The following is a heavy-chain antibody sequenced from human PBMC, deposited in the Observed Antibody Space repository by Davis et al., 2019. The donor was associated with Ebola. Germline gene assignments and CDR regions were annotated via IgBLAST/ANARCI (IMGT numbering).Heavy chain of an antibody. D-gene: IGHD1-14*01. V-gene: IGHV3-64D*06. Sequence: GESLKTPCSASGFTFSSYAMHWVRQAPGKGLEYVSAISSNGGSTYYADSVKGRFTISRDNSKNTLYLQMSSLRAEDTAVYYCVKRTPDGPHYYYYYMDVWGKGTTVTVSS. J-gene: IGHJ6*03. CDR1: GFTFSSYA. CDR3: VKRTPDGPHYYYYYMDV. CDR2: ISSNGGST.